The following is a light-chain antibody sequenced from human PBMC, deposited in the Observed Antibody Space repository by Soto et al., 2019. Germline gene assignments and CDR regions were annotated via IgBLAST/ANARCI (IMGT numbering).Light chain of an antibody. CDR3: QQSDSTPWT. CDR1: QTISSW. J-gene: IGKJ1*01. Sequence: DIQMTQSPSTLSGSVGDRVTITCRATQTISSWLAWYQQKPGKAPKLLIYKASTLKSGVPSRFSGSGSGTDFSLTITSLQPEDFATYYCQQSDSTPWTFGQGTRWISN. V-gene: IGKV1-5*03. CDR2: KAS.